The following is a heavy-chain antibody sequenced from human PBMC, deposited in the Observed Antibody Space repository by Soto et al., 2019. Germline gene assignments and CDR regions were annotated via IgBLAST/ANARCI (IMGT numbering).Heavy chain of an antibody. Sequence: QLQLQESGSGVVKPSQTLSLTCAVSGGSISSGGYSWSWIRQPPGKGLEWIGYIYHSGSTYYNPFLKIRVTISVDRSTHQFSLKLSSVTAADTAVYYCAAGGGLPRYYWGQGTLVTVSA. CDR1: GGSISSGGYS. J-gene: IGHJ4*02. V-gene: IGHV4-30-2*01. CDR2: IYHSGST. CDR3: AAGGGLPRYY. D-gene: IGHD5-12*01.